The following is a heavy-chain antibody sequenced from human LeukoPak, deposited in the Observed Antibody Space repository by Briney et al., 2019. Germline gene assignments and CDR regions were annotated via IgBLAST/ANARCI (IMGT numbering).Heavy chain of an antibody. CDR3: ARGLRRKGYYMDV. D-gene: IGHD6-19*01. Sequence: GASVKVSCKASGYTFTGYYMHWVRQAPGQGLEWMGWINPNSGGTSYAQKFQGRVTMTRDTSISTAYMELSRLRSDDTAVYYCARGLRRKGYYMDVWGKGTTVTISS. CDR2: INPNSGGT. CDR1: GYTFTGYY. J-gene: IGHJ6*03. V-gene: IGHV1-2*02.